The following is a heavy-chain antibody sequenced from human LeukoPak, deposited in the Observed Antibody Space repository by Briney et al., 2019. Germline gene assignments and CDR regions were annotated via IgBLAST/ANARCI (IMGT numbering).Heavy chain of an antibody. D-gene: IGHD5-12*01. CDR3: ARDLLVACSAGLLWDAFHF. CDR1: GYTFSSYG. CDR2: ISAYNGNT. J-gene: IGHJ3*01. V-gene: IGHV1-18*01. Sequence: ASVTVSCKASGYTFSSYGISWVRQAPGQGLEWMGWISAYNGNTNYAQKLQGRVTMTTDTSTSTAYMELRSLRSDDTAVYYCARDLLVACSAGLLWDAFHFWGQGTLVTVSS.